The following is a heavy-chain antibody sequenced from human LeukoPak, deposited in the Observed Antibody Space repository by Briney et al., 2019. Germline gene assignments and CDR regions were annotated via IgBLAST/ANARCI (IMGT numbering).Heavy chain of an antibody. Sequence: GGSLRLSCAASGFTFNTYWMSWVRQAPGKGLEWVAVIPYDGSNKYYADSVKGRFTISRENSKNRLYLQMNSLRAEDTAVYYCARAEGYGGELDSWGQGALVTVSS. CDR3: ARAEGYGGELDS. CDR1: GFTFNTYW. D-gene: IGHD4-23*01. CDR2: IPYDGSNK. J-gene: IGHJ4*02. V-gene: IGHV3-30*13.